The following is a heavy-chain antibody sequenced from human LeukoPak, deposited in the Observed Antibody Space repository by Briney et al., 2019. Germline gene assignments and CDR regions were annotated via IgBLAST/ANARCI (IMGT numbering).Heavy chain of an antibody. Sequence: SVKVSCKASGGTFSSYAISWVRQAPGQGLEWMGRIIPIVGVTKYAQKFQGRVTITADKSTSAGYMELSSLRSEDTAVYYCARGGGGTLRDALEIWGQGTMVSVSS. CDR2: IIPIVGVT. J-gene: IGHJ3*02. CDR3: ARGGGGTLRDALEI. D-gene: IGHD2-15*01. V-gene: IGHV1-69*04. CDR1: GGTFSSYA.